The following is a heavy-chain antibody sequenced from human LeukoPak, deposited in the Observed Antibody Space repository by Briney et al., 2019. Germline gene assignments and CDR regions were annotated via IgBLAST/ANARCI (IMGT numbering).Heavy chain of an antibody. D-gene: IGHD6-6*01. CDR1: GYTFTGYN. J-gene: IGHJ5*02. CDR3: ARDLLGSSSRNWFDP. V-gene: IGHV1-2*02. CDR2: INPNSGGT. Sequence: ASVKVSCKASGYTFTGYNMHWVRQAPGQGLEWMGWINPNSGGTNYAQKFQGRVTMTRDTSISTAYMELSRLRSDDTAVYYCARDLLGSSSRNWFDPWGQGTLVTVSS.